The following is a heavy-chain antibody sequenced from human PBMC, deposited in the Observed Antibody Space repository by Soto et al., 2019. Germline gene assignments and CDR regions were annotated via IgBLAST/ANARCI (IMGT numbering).Heavy chain of an antibody. D-gene: IGHD3-10*01. J-gene: IGHJ6*02. CDR2: ISSSSSYI. Sequence: PGGSLRLSCAASGFTFSSYSMNWVRQAPGKGLEWVSSISSSSSYIYYADSVKGRFTISRDNAKNSLYLQMNSLRAEDTAVYYCAREGVGLLWFGELSPLDPRNYYYYGMDVWGQGTTVTVSS. CDR1: GFTFSSYS. V-gene: IGHV3-21*01. CDR3: AREGVGLLWFGELSPLDPRNYYYYGMDV.